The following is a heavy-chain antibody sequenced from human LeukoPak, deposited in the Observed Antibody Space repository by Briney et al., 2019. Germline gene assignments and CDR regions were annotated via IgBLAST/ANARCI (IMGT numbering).Heavy chain of an antibody. V-gene: IGHV1-18*01. Sequence: ASVKVSCKTSGYTFTAYYMHWVRQAPGQGLEWMGWISAYNGNTNYAQKLQGRVTMTTDTSTSTAYMELRSLRSDDTAVYYCARGGYYDILTGYYAIDYWGQGTLVTVSS. D-gene: IGHD3-9*01. CDR1: GYTFTAYY. CDR3: ARGGYYDILTGYYAIDY. CDR2: ISAYNGNT. J-gene: IGHJ4*02.